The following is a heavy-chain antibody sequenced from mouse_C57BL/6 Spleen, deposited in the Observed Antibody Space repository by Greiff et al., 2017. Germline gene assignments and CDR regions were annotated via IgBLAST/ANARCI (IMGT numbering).Heavy chain of an antibody. J-gene: IGHJ4*01. CDR3: ARDYGSSLYYAMDY. CDR1: GYTFTSYW. CDR2: IYPGSGST. Sequence: VQLQQPGAELVKPGASVKMSCKASGYTFTSYWITWVKQRPGQGLEWIGEIYPGSGSTNYNEKFKSKATLTVDTSSSTAYMQLSSLTSEDSAVYYCARDYGSSLYYAMDYWGQGTSVTVSS. D-gene: IGHD1-1*01. V-gene: IGHV1-55*01.